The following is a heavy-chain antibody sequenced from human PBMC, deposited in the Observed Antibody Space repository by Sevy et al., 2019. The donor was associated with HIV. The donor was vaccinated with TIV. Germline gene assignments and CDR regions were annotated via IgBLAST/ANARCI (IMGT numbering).Heavy chain of an antibody. CDR1: GFTFSSYA. V-gene: IGHV3-23*01. J-gene: IGHJ4*02. CDR2: ISGSGGST. Sequence: GGSLRLSCAASGFTFSSYAMSWVRQAPGKGLEWVSAISGSGGSTYYADSVKGRFTISRDKSKNTLYLQMNSLRAEDTAVYYCAKTRATGLLKTAQDYWGQGTLVTVSS. CDR3: AKTRATGLLKTAQDY.